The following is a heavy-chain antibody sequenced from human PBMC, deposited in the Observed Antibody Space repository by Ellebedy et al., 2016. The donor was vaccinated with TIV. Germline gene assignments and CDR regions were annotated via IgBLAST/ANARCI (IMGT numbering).Heavy chain of an antibody. CDR1: GGSISSRSYY. Sequence: MPGGSLRLSCTVSGGSISSRSYYWDWIRQTPGKGLEWIGSISHSGTSFYNPSLKSRVTISIDTSRNQFSLRLRSVTAADTAVFYCARHPYDILTGYHFDSWGQGTLVTVSS. V-gene: IGHV4-39*01. J-gene: IGHJ4*02. D-gene: IGHD3-9*01. CDR3: ARHPYDILTGYHFDS. CDR2: ISHSGTS.